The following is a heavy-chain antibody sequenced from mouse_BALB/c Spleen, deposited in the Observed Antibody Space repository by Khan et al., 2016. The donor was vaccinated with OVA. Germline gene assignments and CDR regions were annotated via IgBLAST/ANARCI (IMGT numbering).Heavy chain of an antibody. V-gene: IGHV5-9-1*01. J-gene: IGHJ3*01. CDR2: VNSDGDYT. D-gene: IGHD2-1*01. Sequence: EVMLVESGGGLVKPGGSLKLSCAASGFTFSTYAMSWVRQTPERRLEWVATVNSDGDYTFYPDNVTGRFPISRDNAKNTLYLQMSSLRSEDTAMYYCARSAYGNFAYWGQGTLVTVSA. CDR1: GFTFSTYA. CDR3: ARSAYGNFAY.